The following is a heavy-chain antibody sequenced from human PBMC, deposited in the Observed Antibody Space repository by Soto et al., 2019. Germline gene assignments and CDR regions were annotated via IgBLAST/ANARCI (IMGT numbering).Heavy chain of an antibody. CDR2: VTAGGGTT. J-gene: IGHJ4*02. D-gene: IGHD3-10*01. CDR1: GFTFRDYA. Sequence: GGSLRLSCAGSGFTFRDYAMSWVRQGPGKGLEWVSGVTAGGGTTFYADSVKGRFTISKDNSKNMLYLQLSSLRAEDTAVYYCAKDFYTGSGSFYLMFDYWGQGT. V-gene: IGHV3-23*01. CDR3: AKDFYTGSGSFYLMFDY.